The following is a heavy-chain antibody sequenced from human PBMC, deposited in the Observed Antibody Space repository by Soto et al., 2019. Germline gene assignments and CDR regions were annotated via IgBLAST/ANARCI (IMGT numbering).Heavy chain of an antibody. Sequence: KPSETLSLTCTVSGGSISSSSYYWGWIRQPPGKGLEWIGSIYYNGSTYYNPSLKSRVTISVDTSKNHFSLKLSSVTAADTAVYYCARQGVAGSDAFDIWGQGTMVT. D-gene: IGHD6-19*01. CDR2: IYYNGST. J-gene: IGHJ3*02. V-gene: IGHV4-39*01. CDR1: GGSISSSSYY. CDR3: ARQGVAGSDAFDI.